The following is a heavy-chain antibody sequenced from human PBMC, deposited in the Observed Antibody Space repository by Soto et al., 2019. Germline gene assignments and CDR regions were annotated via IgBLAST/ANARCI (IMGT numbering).Heavy chain of an antibody. Sequence: SVKVSCKXSGGTFSSYAISWVRQAPGQGLEWMGGIIPIFGTANYAQKFQGRVTITADESTSTAYMELSSPRSEDTAVYYCASAPVSNYYDSSGYLNWFDPWGQGTLVTVSS. CDR2: IIPIFGTA. V-gene: IGHV1-69*13. J-gene: IGHJ5*02. D-gene: IGHD3-22*01. CDR1: GGTFSSYA. CDR3: ASAPVSNYYDSSGYLNWFDP.